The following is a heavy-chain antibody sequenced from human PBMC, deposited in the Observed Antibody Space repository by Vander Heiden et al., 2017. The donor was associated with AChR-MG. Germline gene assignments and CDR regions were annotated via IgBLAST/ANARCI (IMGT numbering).Heavy chain of an antibody. CDR3: ANGGSPYYFDY. J-gene: IGHJ4*02. Sequence: QVQLQESGPRLVKPSETLSLTCTVSGGSISSYYWSWIRQPPGKGLEWIGYIYYSGSTNYNPSLKSRVTISVDTSKNQFSLKLSSVTAADTAVYYCANGGSPYYFDYWGQGTLVTVSS. CDR2: IYYSGST. V-gene: IGHV4-59*01. D-gene: IGHD2-15*01. CDR1: GGSISSYY.